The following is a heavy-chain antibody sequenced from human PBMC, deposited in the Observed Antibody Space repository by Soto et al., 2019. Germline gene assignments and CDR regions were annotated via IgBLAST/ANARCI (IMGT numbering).Heavy chain of an antibody. V-gene: IGHV4-4*02. Sequence: QVQLQESGPGLVKPSGTQSLTCAVAGDCISSDKWWSWVRQPPGKGLEWIGEIHHSGRTNYNPSLKSRVTILVEKSKNQVSLELSSMTAADTAVYYCARGGDWQFDYWGQGTLVTVSS. CDR3: ARGGDWQFDY. CDR1: GDCISSDKW. CDR2: IHHSGRT. D-gene: IGHD2-21*02. J-gene: IGHJ4*02.